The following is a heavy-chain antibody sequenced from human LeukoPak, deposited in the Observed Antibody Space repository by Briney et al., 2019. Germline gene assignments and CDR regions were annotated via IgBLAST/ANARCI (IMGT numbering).Heavy chain of an antibody. D-gene: IGHD6-19*01. V-gene: IGHV1-2*06. CDR1: GYTFTGYY. J-gene: IGHJ4*02. CDR2: INPNSGGT. Sequence: ASVKVSCKXSGYTFTGYYMHWVRQAPGQGLEWMGRINPNSGGTNYAQKFQGRVTMTRDTSISTAYMELSRLRSDDTAVYYCARDSSGWDFDYWGQGTLVTVSS. CDR3: ARDSSGWDFDY.